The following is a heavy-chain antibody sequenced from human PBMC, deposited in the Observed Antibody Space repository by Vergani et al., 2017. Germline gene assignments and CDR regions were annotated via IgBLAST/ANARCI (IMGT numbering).Heavy chain of an antibody. Sequence: QVQLQESGPGLVKPSETLSLTCTVSGGSISSYYWSWIRQPPGKGLEWIGYIYYSGSTNYNPSLKSRVTISVDTSKNQFSLKLSSVTAADTAVYYCARSGRAAHDVNWFDPWGQGTLVTVSS. CDR2: IYYSGST. CDR1: GGSISSYY. CDR3: ARSGRAAHDVNWFDP. D-gene: IGHD3-10*01. J-gene: IGHJ5*02. V-gene: IGHV4-59*01.